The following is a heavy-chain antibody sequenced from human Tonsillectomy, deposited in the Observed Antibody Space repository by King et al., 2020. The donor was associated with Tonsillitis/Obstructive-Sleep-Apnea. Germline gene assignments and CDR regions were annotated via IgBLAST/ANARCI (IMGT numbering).Heavy chain of an antibody. CDR3: ARMHSYQHLVYYYYYMDV. D-gene: IGHD6-6*01. CDR1: GFSLSNARMG. Sequence: VTLQESGPVLVKPTETLTLTCTVSGFSLSNARMGVSWIRQPPGKALEWHAHIFSNDEKSYSTSLKSRLTISKDTSKSQVVLTMTNMDPVDKATYYCARMHSYQHLVYYYYYMDVWGKGTTVTVSS. V-gene: IGHV2-26*01. CDR2: IFSNDEK. J-gene: IGHJ6*03.